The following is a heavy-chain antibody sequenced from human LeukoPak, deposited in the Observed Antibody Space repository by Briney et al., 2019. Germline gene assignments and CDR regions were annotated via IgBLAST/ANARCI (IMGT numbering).Heavy chain of an antibody. J-gene: IGHJ4*02. CDR2: IYYSGNT. Sequence: GSLRLSCTVSGFTLSSYEWSWIRQAPGKGLEWIGSIYYSGNTYYNASLKSQVSISIDTSKNQFSLRLTSVTAADTAVYYCARQTGSGLFILPGGQGTLVTVSS. CDR3: ARQTGSGLFILP. D-gene: IGHD3/OR15-3a*01. CDR1: GFTLSSYE. V-gene: IGHV4-39*01.